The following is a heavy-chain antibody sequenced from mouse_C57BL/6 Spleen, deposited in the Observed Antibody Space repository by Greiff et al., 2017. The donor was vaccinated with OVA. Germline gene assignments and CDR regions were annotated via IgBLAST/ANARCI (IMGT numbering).Heavy chain of an antibody. Sequence: QVQLQQSGAELVKPGASVKLSCKASGYTFTEYTIHWVKQRSGQGLEWIGWFYPGSGSIKYNEKFKDKATLTADKSSSTVYMELSRLKSEDSAVYFCARHEEVITTVVERYFDVWGTGTTVTVSS. D-gene: IGHD1-1*01. CDR3: ARHEEVITTVVERYFDV. CDR1: GYTFTEYT. J-gene: IGHJ1*03. CDR2: FYPGSGSI. V-gene: IGHV1-62-2*01.